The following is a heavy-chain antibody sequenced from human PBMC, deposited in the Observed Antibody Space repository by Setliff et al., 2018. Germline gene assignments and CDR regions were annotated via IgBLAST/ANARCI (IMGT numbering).Heavy chain of an antibody. CDR1: GYRLIEVS. J-gene: IGHJ4*02. D-gene: IGHD1-20*01. CDR3: ARARSFNWIDIDY. CDR2: FDPEDEET. V-gene: IGHV1-24*01. Sequence: GASVKVSCKVSGYRLIEVSMHWVRQAPGKGLEWMGGFDPEDEETIYAQKFQGRVTITADKSTSTAYMELSSLRSEDTAVYYCARARSFNWIDIDYWGQGTLVTVSS.